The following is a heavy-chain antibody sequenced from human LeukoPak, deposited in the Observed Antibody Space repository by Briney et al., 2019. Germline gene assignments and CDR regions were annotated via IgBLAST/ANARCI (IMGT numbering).Heavy chain of an antibody. CDR2: IYYSGST. V-gene: IGHV4-31*03. Sequence: PSETLSLTCTVSGGSISSGGYYWSWIRQHPGKGLEWIGYIYYSGSTYYNPSLKSRVTISVDTSKNQFSLKLSSVTAADTAVYYCARDSVWSGYYYYFDYWGQGTLVTVSS. J-gene: IGHJ4*02. D-gene: IGHD3-3*01. CDR3: ARDSVWSGYYYYFDY. CDR1: GGSISSGGYY.